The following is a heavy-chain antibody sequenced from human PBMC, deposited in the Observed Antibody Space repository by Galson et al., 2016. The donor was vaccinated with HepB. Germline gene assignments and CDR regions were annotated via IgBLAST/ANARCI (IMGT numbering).Heavy chain of an antibody. Sequence: SLRLSCAGSGFSFSTYAMSWVRQAPGKGLEWLSYITSTGSYANYAGSVKGRFTVSRDNAKNSLYLQMNSLRAEDTAVYYCATGPPSYYYDSSGYYSGWGQGTLVTVSS. J-gene: IGHJ4*02. V-gene: IGHV3-11*06. CDR3: ATGPPSYYYDSSGYYSG. CDR2: ITSTGSYA. CDR1: GFSFSTYA. D-gene: IGHD3-22*01.